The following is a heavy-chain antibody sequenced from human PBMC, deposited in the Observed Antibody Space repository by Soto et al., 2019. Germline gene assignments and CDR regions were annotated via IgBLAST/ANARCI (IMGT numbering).Heavy chain of an antibody. CDR3: AKSSRREIHLEGPEGRNYSYYGMDV. J-gene: IGHJ6*02. CDR1: GFTFSSYA. Sequence: EVQLLESGGGLVQPGGSLRLSCAASGFTFSSYAMSWVRQAPGKGLEWVSAISGSGGSTYYADSVKGRFTISRDNSKNTLYLQMNSLRAEATAVNYFAKSSRREIHLEGPEGRNYSYYGMDVWGQGTTVTLSS. CDR2: ISGSGGST. D-gene: IGHD3-3*01. V-gene: IGHV3-23*01.